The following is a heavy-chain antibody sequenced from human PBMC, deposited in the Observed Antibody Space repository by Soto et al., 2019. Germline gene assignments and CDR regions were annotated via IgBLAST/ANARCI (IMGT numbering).Heavy chain of an antibody. V-gene: IGHV3-74*03. J-gene: IGHJ6*02. CDR1: RFTF. CDR3: LGGNGWLADV. D-gene: IGHD6-19*01. Sequence: EVQLVESGGGLVQPGGSLRLSCEVSRFTFMQWVRQAPGKGLEWVSLINRDGSEIEYSDSVKGRFTISRDNGKNTLYLQMNSLRADDTAVYYCLGGNGWLADVWGQGTTVTVSS. CDR2: INRDGSEI.